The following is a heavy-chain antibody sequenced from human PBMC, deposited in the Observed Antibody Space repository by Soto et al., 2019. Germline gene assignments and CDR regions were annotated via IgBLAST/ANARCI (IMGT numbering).Heavy chain of an antibody. Sequence: ASEKVSCKASNDSLSSHFIHWVRQAPGEGLDWVGLINPGPISASYSKEVQGRVTLTSDMPTRTAYMQLSTLSSDDTAVYYCAAPSSRVSSVVADYWGQGTLVTVSS. D-gene: IGHD2-15*01. V-gene: IGHV1-46*04. CDR2: INPGPISA. CDR1: NDSLSSHF. CDR3: AAPSSRVSSVVADY. J-gene: IGHJ4*02.